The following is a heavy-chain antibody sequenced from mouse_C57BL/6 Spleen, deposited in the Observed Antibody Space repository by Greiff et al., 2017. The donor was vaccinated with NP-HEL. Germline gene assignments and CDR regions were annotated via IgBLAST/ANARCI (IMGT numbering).Heavy chain of an antibody. D-gene: IGHD1-1*01. V-gene: IGHV5-17*01. CDR1: GFTFSDYG. J-gene: IGHJ4*01. CDR3: ARRNYYGSSFTGAMDY. CDR2: ISSGSSTI. Sequence: EVKVVESGGGLVKPGGSLKLSCAASGFTFSDYGMHWVRQAPEKGLEWVAYISSGSSTIYYADTVKGRFTISRDNAKNTLFVQMTSLRSEDTAMYYCARRNYYGSSFTGAMDYWGQGTSVTVSS.